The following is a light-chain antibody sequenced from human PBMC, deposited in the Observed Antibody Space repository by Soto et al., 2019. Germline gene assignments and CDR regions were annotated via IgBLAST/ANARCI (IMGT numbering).Light chain of an antibody. V-gene: IGKV1-6*01. J-gene: IGKJ1*01. CDR2: GAS. Sequence: AIQMTQFPSSLSASVGDRVTITCRASQGIRSDLGWYQQKPGTVPKLLIYGASSLHTGVPSRFSGSGSGTDFTLTSSSLQPEDSATYYCLQDYNYPRTFGQGTKVDIK. CDR3: LQDYNYPRT. CDR1: QGIRSD.